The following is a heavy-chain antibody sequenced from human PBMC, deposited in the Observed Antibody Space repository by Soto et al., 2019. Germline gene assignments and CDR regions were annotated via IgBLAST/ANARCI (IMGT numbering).Heavy chain of an antibody. V-gene: IGHV1-69*12. D-gene: IGHD3-22*01. CDR1: GGSLSNYG. J-gene: IGHJ6*02. CDR2: IIPVFGTP. CDR3: ARGDATKIVVTTYYAMDV. Sequence: QVQLVQSGAEVKKPGSSVKVSCKASGGSLSNYGISWVRQAPGQGLEWMGAIIPVFGTPNYAQKFQDRVTVTVXEXTXTXXREVRSLTSEDTAVYYCARGDATKIVVTTYYAMDVWGQGTTVTVSS.